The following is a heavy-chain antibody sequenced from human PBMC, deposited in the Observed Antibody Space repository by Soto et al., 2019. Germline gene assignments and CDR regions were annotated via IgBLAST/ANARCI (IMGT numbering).Heavy chain of an antibody. J-gene: IGHJ5*02. CDR3: ANGRFLEWLLPDNWFDP. V-gene: IGHV3-23*01. D-gene: IGHD3-3*01. CDR1: GFTFSTYA. Sequence: GGSLRLSCSASGFTFSTYAMHWVRQAPGKGLEWVSAISGSGASTYYADSVKGRFTISRDNSKNMLYLQMNSLRDEDTAVYYCANGRFLEWLLPDNWFDPWGQGTLVTVSS. CDR2: ISGSGAST.